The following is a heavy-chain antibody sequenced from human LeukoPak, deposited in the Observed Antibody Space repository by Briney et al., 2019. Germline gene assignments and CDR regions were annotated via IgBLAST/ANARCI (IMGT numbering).Heavy chain of an antibody. CDR2: IGYSAGDT. V-gene: IGHV3-23*01. D-gene: IGHD4-17*01. CDR3: AKDDDGHHHGVDH. CDR1: GFTVSSYA. Sequence: PGGSLRLSCAASGFTVSSYAMTWVRQAPGKRLEWVSAIGYSAGDTYYADSVKGRFTISRDNSMNTLYLQMSSLRADDTALYYCAKDDDGHHHGVDHWGQGTLVTVSS. J-gene: IGHJ4*02.